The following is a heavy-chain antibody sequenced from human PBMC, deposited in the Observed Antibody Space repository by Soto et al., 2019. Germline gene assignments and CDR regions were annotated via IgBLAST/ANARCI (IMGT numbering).Heavy chain of an antibody. V-gene: IGHV3-9*01. Sequence: GGSLRLSCAASGFTFDDYAMHWVRQAPGKGLEWVSGISWNSGSIGYADSVKGRFTISRDNAKNSLYLQMNSLRAEDTALYYCAKDSDRIVATISYWYFDLWGRGTLVTVSS. CDR2: ISWNSGSI. D-gene: IGHD5-12*01. CDR3: AKDSDRIVATISYWYFDL. J-gene: IGHJ2*01. CDR1: GFTFDDYA.